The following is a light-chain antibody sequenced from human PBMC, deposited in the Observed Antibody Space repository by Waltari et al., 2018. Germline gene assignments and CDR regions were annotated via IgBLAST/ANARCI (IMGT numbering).Light chain of an antibody. V-gene: IGKV1-39*01. CDR3: QQSYSTPET. CDR1: QSISSY. Sequence: ITCRASQSISSYLNWYQQKPGKAPKLLIYAASSLQSGVPSRFSGSGSGTDFTLTISSLQPEDFATYYCQQSYSTPETFGQGTKVEIK. CDR2: AAS. J-gene: IGKJ1*01.